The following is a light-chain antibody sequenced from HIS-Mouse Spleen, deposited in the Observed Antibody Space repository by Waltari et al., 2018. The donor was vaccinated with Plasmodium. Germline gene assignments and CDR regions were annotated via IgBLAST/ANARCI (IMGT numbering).Light chain of an antibody. J-gene: IGKJ2*01. V-gene: IGKV1-6*01. CDR1: QGIRND. CDR3: LQDYNYPYT. Sequence: AIQMTQSPSSLSASVGASVTIPCRASQGIRNDLGWYQQKPGKAPKLLISAASSLQSGVPSRFSGSGSGTDFTLTISSLQPEDFATYYCLQDYNYPYTFGQGTKLEIK. CDR2: AAS.